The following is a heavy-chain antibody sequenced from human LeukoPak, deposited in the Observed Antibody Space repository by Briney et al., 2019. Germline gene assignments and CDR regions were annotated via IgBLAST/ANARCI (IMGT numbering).Heavy chain of an antibody. V-gene: IGHV3-30*18. CDR2: ISYDGSNK. D-gene: IGHD2-2*01. Sequence: PGGSLRLSCAASGFTFSNYDIHWVRQAPGKGLEWVAVISYDGSNKYYADSVKGRFTTSRDNSKNTLYLQMNSLRAEDTAVYYCAKDYCSSTSCYADYWGPGTLVIVSS. J-gene: IGHJ4*02. CDR1: GFTFSNYD. CDR3: AKDYCSSTSCYADY.